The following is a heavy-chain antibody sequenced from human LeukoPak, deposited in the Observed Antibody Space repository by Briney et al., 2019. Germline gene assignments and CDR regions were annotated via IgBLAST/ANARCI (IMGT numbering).Heavy chain of an antibody. V-gene: IGHV1-18*01. CDR3: ARVGATLPWADAFDI. J-gene: IGHJ3*02. CDR2: ISAYNGNT. Sequence: GASVKVSCKASGYTFTSYGISWVRQAPGQGLEWMGWISAYNGNTNYAQKLQGRVTMTTDTSTSTAYMELRSLRSDDTAVYYCARVGATLPWADAFDIWGQGTMVTVSS. CDR1: GYTFTSYG. D-gene: IGHD5-12*01.